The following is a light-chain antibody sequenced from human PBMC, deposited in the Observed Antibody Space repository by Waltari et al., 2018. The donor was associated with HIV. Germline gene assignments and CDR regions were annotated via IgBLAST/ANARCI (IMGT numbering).Light chain of an antibody. Sequence: EIVMTQSPATLSVSPGERATLSCRASQSVRSNLAWYQQKPGQAPRLLIYGASTRATGIPLRFSGSGSGTDFSLTISSLQSEDFAIYYCQQYNNWPPYTFGQGTKLEIK. V-gene: IGKV3-15*01. CDR1: QSVRSN. J-gene: IGKJ2*01. CDR3: QQYNNWPPYT. CDR2: GAS.